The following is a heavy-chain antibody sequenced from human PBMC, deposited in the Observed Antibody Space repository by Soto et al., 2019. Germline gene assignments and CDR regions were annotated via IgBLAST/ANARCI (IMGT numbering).Heavy chain of an antibody. CDR2: ISTSGNTI. Sequence: EVQLVESGGGLVQPGGSLRLSCAASGFTFSSSEMNWVRQAPGEGLEWVSYISTSGNTIHYADSVKGRFTISRDNAKNSLYLQMNSLRAEDTAVYYCTRDIDYYDSSGYQDYWGQGTLVTVSS. CDR1: GFTFSSSE. D-gene: IGHD3-22*01. CDR3: TRDIDYYDSSGYQDY. J-gene: IGHJ4*02. V-gene: IGHV3-48*03.